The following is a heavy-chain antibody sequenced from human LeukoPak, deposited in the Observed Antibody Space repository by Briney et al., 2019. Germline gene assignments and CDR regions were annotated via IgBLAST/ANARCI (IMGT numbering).Heavy chain of an antibody. J-gene: IGHJ5*02. D-gene: IGHD2-2*01. CDR1: GGSISSGGYY. V-gene: IGHV4-61*08. Sequence: PSQTLSLTCTVSGGSISSGGYYWSWIRQPPGKGLEWIGYIYYSGSTNYNPSLKSRVTISVDTSKNQFSLKLSSVTAADTAVYYCARGRTYAGIIRFDPWGQGTLVTVSS. CDR3: ARGRTYAGIIRFDP. CDR2: IYYSGST.